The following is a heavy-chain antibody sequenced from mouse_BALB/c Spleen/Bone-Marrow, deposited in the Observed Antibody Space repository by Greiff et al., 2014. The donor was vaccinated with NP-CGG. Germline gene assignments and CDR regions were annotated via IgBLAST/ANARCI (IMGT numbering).Heavy chain of an antibody. CDR1: GFTFSDAW. Sequence: DVKLVESGGGLVQPGGSMKLSCAASGFTFSDAWMDWVRQSPEKGLEWVAEIRSKANNHATYYDESMKGRFTISRDDSKSNVYLQMKSLRGEDTDIYYCTRRGYGNYGYFGVWGAGTTVTVSS. V-gene: IGHV6-6*01. CDR3: TRRGYGNYGYFGV. J-gene: IGHJ1*01. CDR2: IRSKANNHAT. D-gene: IGHD2-1*01.